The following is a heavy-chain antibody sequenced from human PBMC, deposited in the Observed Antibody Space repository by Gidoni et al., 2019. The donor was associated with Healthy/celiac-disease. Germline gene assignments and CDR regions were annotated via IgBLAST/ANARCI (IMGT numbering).Heavy chain of an antibody. J-gene: IGHJ5*02. D-gene: IGHD2-15*01. CDR1: GGSISSSSYY. CDR3: AGRYCSGGSCYYGWFDP. V-gene: IGHV4-39*01. CDR2: IYYSGST. Sequence: QLQLQESGPGLVKPSETLSLTCTVPGGSISSSSYYWGWIRPPPGKGLEWIGSIYYSGSTYYNPSLKSRVTISVDTSKNQFSLKLSSVTAADTAVYYCAGRYCSGGSCYYGWFDPWGQGTLVTVSS.